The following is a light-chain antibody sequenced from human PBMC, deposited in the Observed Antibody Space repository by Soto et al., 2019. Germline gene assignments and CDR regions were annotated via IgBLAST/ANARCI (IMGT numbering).Light chain of an antibody. CDR3: QQRYSTPRT. CDR2: AAY. Sequence: DIQMTQSPSSLSASVGDRVTITCRASQSISNYLNWYQQKPGKAPKVLIYAAYTLHSGVPSRFSGSGSGTDFTLTISSLQPEDFATYYCQQRYSTPRTFGQGTKVEMK. CDR1: QSISNY. V-gene: IGKV1-39*01. J-gene: IGKJ1*01.